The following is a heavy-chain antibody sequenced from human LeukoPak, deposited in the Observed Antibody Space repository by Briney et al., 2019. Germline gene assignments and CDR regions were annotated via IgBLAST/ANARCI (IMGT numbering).Heavy chain of an antibody. J-gene: IGHJ6*03. CDR3: AKGGVPAPIKSRYYYYYMDV. D-gene: IGHD2-2*01. V-gene: IGHV3-48*03. Sequence: GGSLRLSCTNSGITFSSYAMNWVRQAPGKRLKWISYISTNGNTIYYADSVQGRFTISRDNAKNSLYLQMNSLRAEDTALYYCAKGGVPAPIKSRYYYYYMDVWGKGTTVTVSS. CDR2: ISTNGNTI. CDR1: GITFSSYA.